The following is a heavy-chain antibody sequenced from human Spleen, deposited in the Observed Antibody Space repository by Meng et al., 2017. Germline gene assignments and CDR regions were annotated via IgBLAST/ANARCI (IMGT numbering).Heavy chain of an antibody. CDR3: ARVFMVRGVITTDY. CDR1: GYNFTIYR. V-gene: IGHV1-18*01. Sequence: ASVKVSCKASGYNFTIYRISWVRQAPGQGLEWMGWINTYNANTNYAQKFQGRVTMTTDTSTSTAYMELRSLRSDDTAVYSCARVFMVRGVITTDYWGQGTLVTVSS. D-gene: IGHD3-10*01. J-gene: IGHJ4*02. CDR2: INTYNANT.